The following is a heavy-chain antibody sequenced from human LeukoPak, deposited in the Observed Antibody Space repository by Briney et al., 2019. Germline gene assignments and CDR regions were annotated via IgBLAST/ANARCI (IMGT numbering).Heavy chain of an antibody. CDR2: ISSSSSTI. V-gene: IGHV3-48*01. Sequence: GGSLRLSCAASGFTFSSYSMNWVRQAPGKGLEWVSYISSSSSTIYYADSVKGRFTISRDNAKNSLYLQMNSLRAEDTAVYYCAKESSGIYGDIFDYWGQGTLVTVSS. J-gene: IGHJ4*02. D-gene: IGHD4-17*01. CDR3: AKESSGIYGDIFDY. CDR1: GFTFSSYS.